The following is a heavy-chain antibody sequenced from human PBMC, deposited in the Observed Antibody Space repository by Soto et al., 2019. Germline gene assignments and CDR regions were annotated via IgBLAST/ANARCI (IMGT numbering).Heavy chain of an antibody. J-gene: IGHJ4*02. Sequence: QVQLQESGPGLVKPSQTLSITCTVSGGSINSGGYCWSWIRQHPGKGLDWIGCISYGGSTSYNPSLKSRVTISVDTSKNQFSLKLTSVTAADTAVYYCSTGILFWGQIAIITVSS. D-gene: IGHD3-10*01. V-gene: IGHV4-31*03. CDR3: STGILF. CDR1: GGSINSGGYC. CDR2: ISYGGST.